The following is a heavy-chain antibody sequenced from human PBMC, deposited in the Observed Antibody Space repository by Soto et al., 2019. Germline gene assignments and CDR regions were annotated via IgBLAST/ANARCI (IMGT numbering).Heavy chain of an antibody. CDR3: ARGSRIAAAGSPLDY. Sequence: GGSLRLSCAASGFTFSSYAMHWVRQAPGKGLEWVAVISYDGSNKYYADSVKGRFTISRDNSKNTLYLQMNSLRAENTAVYYCARGSRIAAAGSPLDYWGQGTLVTVSS. CDR2: ISYDGSNK. D-gene: IGHD6-13*01. CDR1: GFTFSSYA. J-gene: IGHJ4*02. V-gene: IGHV3-30-3*01.